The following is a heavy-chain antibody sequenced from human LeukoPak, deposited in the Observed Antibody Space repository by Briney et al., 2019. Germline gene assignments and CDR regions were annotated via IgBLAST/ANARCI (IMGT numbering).Heavy chain of an antibody. Sequence: GGSLRLSCAASGFTFDDYAMHWVRQAPGKGLEWVSGISWNSGSIGYADSVKGRFTISRDNAKNSLYLQMNSLRAEDTALYYCAKGDQYDILTGSSPGFDYWGQGTLVTVSS. CDR1: GFTFDDYA. CDR3: AKGDQYDILTGSSPGFDY. D-gene: IGHD3-9*01. V-gene: IGHV3-9*01. J-gene: IGHJ4*02. CDR2: ISWNSGSI.